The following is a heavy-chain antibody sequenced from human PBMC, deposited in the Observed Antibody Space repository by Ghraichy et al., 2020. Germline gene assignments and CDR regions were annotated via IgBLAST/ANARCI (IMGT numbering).Heavy chain of an antibody. Sequence: GESLNISCAASGFTFSSYAMTWVRQAPGKGLDWVSAINGAGGSTYYEDSVKGRFTISRDNSKNTLYLQMNSLRAEDTAVYYCAKAWYSTGWYYYYGMDVWGQGTTVTVSS. CDR3: AKAWYSTGWYYYYGMDV. V-gene: IGHV3-23*01. D-gene: IGHD6-19*01. CDR1: GFTFSSYA. CDR2: INGAGGST. J-gene: IGHJ6*02.